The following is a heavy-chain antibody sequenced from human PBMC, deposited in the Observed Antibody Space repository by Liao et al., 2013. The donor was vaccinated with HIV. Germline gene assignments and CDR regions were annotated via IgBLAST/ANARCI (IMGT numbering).Heavy chain of an antibody. CDR1: GGSFRGYF. V-gene: IGHV4-34*01. J-gene: IGHJ4*01. Sequence: QVQLQQWGAGLLKPSETLTLTCAVYGGSFRGYFWSWVRQPPGKGLEWIGEINHSGSTNYNPTLKSRVTLLVDTSKNQFSLKLTTVTAADTAVYFCARKGLPYSVHDYWGHGTLVTVSS. CDR2: INHSGST. CDR3: ARKGLPYSVHDY. D-gene: IGHD4-11*01.